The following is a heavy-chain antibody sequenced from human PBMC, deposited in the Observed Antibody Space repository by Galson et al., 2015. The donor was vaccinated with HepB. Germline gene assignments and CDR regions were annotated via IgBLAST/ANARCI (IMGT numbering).Heavy chain of an antibody. J-gene: IGHJ4*02. V-gene: IGHV3-64D*06. CDR3: IKDQSGHDWGRVDY. CDR2: ISTDGGSA. CDR1: GFTFRSYA. D-gene: IGHD5-12*01. Sequence: LRLSCAASGFTFRSYAMHWVRQAPGKGLEYVSAISTDGGSAYYADSVKGRFTISRDNSKNTLYLQVSSLRAEDTAVYYCIKDQSGHDWGRVDYWGQGTLVTVSS.